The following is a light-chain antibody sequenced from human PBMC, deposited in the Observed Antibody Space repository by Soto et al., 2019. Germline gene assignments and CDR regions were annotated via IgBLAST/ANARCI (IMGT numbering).Light chain of an antibody. Sequence: EIVLTQSPGTLSLSPGERATLSCRASQSVSSSYLAWYQQKPGQAPRLLIYGASSRATGIPDRFSGSGSGTDFTLTISRVEPEDFAVYYCQQRNTWPPITFGQGTRLEIK. V-gene: IGKV3D-20*02. CDR2: GAS. J-gene: IGKJ5*01. CDR1: QSVSSSY. CDR3: QQRNTWPPIT.